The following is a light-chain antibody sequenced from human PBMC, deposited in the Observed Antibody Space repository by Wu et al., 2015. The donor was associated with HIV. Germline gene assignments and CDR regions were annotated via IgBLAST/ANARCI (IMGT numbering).Light chain of an antibody. CDR1: QSISSY. V-gene: IGKV1-39*01. CDR3: QQSYSIPYS. J-gene: IGKJ2*03. CDR2: AAS. Sequence: DIQMTQSPSSLSASVGDRVTITCRASQSISSYLNWYQQKPGKVPKLLIYAASSLESGVPSRFSGGGSGTDFTLTISSLQLEDFATYYCQQSYSIPYSFGQGTKLEIK.